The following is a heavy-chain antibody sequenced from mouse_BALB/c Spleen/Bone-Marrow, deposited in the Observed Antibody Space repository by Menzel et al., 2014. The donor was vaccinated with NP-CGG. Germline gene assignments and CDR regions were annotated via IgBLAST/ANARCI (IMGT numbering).Heavy chain of an antibody. CDR1: GFSLTSYG. Sequence: QVQLQQSGPGLVQPSQSLSITCTVSGFSLTSYGVHWVRQSPGKGLEWLGVIWSGGSTDYNAAFISRLSTSKDNSKCQVFFKMNSLQANDTAIYYCARNNGGYYSWFAYWGQGTLVTVSA. CDR3: ARNNGGYYSWFAY. CDR2: IWSGGST. D-gene: IGHD2-3*01. J-gene: IGHJ3*01. V-gene: IGHV2-2*02.